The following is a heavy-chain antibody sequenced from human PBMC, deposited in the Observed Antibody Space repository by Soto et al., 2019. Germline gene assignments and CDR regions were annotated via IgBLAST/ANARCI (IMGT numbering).Heavy chain of an antibody. Sequence: EVQLVESGGGLVQPGGSLRLSCAASGFTVSTNYMSWVRQAPGKGLEWVSVIYSGGSTFYEDYVRGRFTISRDNSKNTVNLQINSLRAEDTAVYYCARDPWAADYWGQGTLVTVSS. CDR3: ARDPWAADY. CDR1: GFTVSTNY. D-gene: IGHD3-16*01. J-gene: IGHJ4*02. V-gene: IGHV3-66*01. CDR2: IYSGGST.